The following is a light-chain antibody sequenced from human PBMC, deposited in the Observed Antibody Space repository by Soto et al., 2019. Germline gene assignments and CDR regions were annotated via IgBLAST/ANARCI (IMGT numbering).Light chain of an antibody. CDR1: QSVSNNY. CDR3: QQYDNSPWT. V-gene: IGKV3-20*01. J-gene: IGKJ1*01. Sequence: EIVLTQSPGTLSLSPGERATLSCRASQSVSNNYLAWYQRTPGQAPRLLIYGASSRATGIPHRFSGSGSGTDFTLTISRLEPEDFAVYYGQQYDNSPWTFGQGTNVAI. CDR2: GAS.